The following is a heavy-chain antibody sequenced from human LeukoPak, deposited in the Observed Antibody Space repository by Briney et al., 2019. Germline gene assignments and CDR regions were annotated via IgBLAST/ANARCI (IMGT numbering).Heavy chain of an antibody. CDR3: ARGFRLDY. D-gene: IGHD3-10*01. V-gene: IGHV3-48*03. CDR1: EFTFSSYE. J-gene: IGHJ4*02. CDR2: TSSSGSAM. Sequence: GGSLRLSCAASEFTFSSYEMNWVRQAPGKGLEWVSYTSSSGSAMYYADSVKDRFTISRDNTKNSLYLQMNSLRAEDTAVYYCARGFRLDYWGQGTLVTVSS.